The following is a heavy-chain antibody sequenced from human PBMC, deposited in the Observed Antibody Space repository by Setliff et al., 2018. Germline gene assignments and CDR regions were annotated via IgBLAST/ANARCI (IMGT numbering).Heavy chain of an antibody. V-gene: IGHV4-59*01. CDR2: IYYSGST. D-gene: IGHD7-27*01. CDR1: GDSISSYY. Sequence: PSGTLSLTCTVSGDSISSYYWSWIRQPPGKGLEWIGYIYYSGSTNYNPSLKSRVTMSVATFENHFSLKLNSLTAADTAVYYCARVTNWGLDLRFDPWGQGILVTVSS. CDR3: ARVTNWGLDLRFDP. J-gene: IGHJ5*02.